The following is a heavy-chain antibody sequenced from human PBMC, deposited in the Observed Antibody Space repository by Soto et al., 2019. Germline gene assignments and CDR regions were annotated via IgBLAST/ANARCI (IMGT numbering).Heavy chain of an antibody. J-gene: IGHJ6*03. CDR1: GYTFTSYY. V-gene: IGHV1-46*03. CDR2: ISPSGGST. Sequence: GSLVKVSSKASGYTFTSYYMHWVRQAPGQGLEWMGIISPSGGSTSYAQKFQGRVTMTRDTSTSTVYMELSSLRSEDTAVYYCARDYVPLLRYFDWTVDFYYYYYMDVWGKGTTVTVSS. D-gene: IGHD3-9*01. CDR3: ARDYVPLLRYFDWTVDFYYYYYMDV.